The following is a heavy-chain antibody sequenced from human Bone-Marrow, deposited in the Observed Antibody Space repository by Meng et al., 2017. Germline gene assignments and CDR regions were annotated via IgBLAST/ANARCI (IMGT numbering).Heavy chain of an antibody. D-gene: IGHD4-17*01. Sequence: QVQLQQWGAGLLKPSETLSLTGAVYGGCFSGYYWSWIRQPPGKGLEWIGESNHSGSTNYNPSLKSRVTISVDTSKNQFSLKLSSVTAADMAVYYCARALTPGYYRYNWFDPWGQGTLVTVSS. CDR1: GGCFSGYY. CDR3: ARALTPGYYRYNWFDP. V-gene: IGHV4-34*01. CDR2: SNHSGST. J-gene: IGHJ5*02.